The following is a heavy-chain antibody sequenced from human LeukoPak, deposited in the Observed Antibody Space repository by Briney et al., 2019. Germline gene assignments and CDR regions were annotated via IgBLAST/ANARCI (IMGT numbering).Heavy chain of an antibody. J-gene: IGHJ4*02. V-gene: IGHV1-69*13. CDR1: GGTFSSYA. CDR3: ARGLSSGWYFDY. CDR2: IIPIFGTA. Sequence: PVKVSCKASGGTFSSYAISWVRQAPGQGLEWMGGIIPIFGTANYAQKFQGRATITADESTSTAYMELSSLRSEDTAVYYCARGLSSGWYFDYWGQGTLVTVSS. D-gene: IGHD6-19*01.